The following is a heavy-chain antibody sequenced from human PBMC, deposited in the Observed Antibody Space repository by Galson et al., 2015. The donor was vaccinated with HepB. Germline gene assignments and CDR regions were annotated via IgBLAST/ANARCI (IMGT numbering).Heavy chain of an antibody. J-gene: IGHJ4*02. Sequence: SLRLSCAASAFTFNSYWMSWVRQAPGKGLEWVANIKPDESEKYYVDSVKSRFTISRDNAKNSLYLQMNSLRAEDTAVYYCARSIVLVPAAIRGGDFWGQGTLVTVSS. CDR2: IKPDESEK. CDR3: ARSIVLVPAAIRGGDF. CDR1: AFTFNSYW. V-gene: IGHV3-7*05. D-gene: IGHD2-2*02.